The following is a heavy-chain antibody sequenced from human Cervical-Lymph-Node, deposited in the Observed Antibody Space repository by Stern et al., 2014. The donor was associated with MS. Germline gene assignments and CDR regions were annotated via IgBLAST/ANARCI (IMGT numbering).Heavy chain of an antibody. CDR3: AGSGTYYPDY. J-gene: IGHJ4*02. CDR1: GGSISSYY. D-gene: IGHD3-3*01. Sequence: QVQLVQSGPGLVKPSETLSLTCSVSGGSISSYYWNWIRQPPGKGLEWIANVHYSGATNYNPSLKSRVTILLDTSMNKISLKLNSGPAADTAVYYCAGSGTYYPDYWGQGILVTVSS. V-gene: IGHV4-59*08. CDR2: VHYSGAT.